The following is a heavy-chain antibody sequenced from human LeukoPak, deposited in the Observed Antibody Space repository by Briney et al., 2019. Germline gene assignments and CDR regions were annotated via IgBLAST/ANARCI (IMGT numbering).Heavy chain of an antibody. CDR1: NGSISSYY. D-gene: IGHD4-17*01. Sequence: SETLSLTCTVSNGSISSYYWSWIRQPPGKGLEWIGYIYYSGTTNYNPSLKSRVTISVDTSKNQFSLKLSSVTAADTAVYYCARLPTVTFFDYWGQGTLVTVSS. V-gene: IGHV4-59*08. CDR2: IYYSGTT. J-gene: IGHJ4*02. CDR3: ARLPTVTFFDY.